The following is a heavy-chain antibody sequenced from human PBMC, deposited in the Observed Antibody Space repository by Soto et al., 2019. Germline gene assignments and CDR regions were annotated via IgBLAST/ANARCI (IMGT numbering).Heavy chain of an antibody. V-gene: IGHV4-39*01. CDR2: VFYTGFT. D-gene: IGHD1-20*01. J-gene: IGHJ4*02. CDR3: ATSQKGYNWNYFDH. CDR1: GGSISGSYYY. Sequence: SETLSLTCAVSGGSISGSYYYWAWLRQSPGKGPEWIGSVFYTGFTSYNPSLESRVSVSVDTSKSRFSLKLSAVTAADTAVYYCATSQKGYNWNYFDHWGQGALVTVSS.